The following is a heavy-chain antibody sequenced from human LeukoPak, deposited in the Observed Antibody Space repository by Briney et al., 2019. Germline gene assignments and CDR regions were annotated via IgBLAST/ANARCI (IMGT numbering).Heavy chain of an antibody. Sequence: GGSLRLSCAASGFTFSSYSMNWVRQAPGKGLEWVSSISSSSSYIYYADSVKGRFTIPRDNAKNSLYLQMNSLRAEDTAVYYCASLALYDSSGYYPYSAPLNYWGQGALVTVSS. J-gene: IGHJ4*02. CDR1: GFTFSSYS. CDR2: ISSSSSYI. V-gene: IGHV3-21*01. D-gene: IGHD3-22*01. CDR3: ASLALYDSSGYYPYSAPLNY.